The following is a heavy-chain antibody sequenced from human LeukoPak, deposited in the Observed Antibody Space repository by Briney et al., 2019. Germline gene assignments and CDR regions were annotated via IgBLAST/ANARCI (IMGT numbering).Heavy chain of an antibody. J-gene: IGHJ4*02. CDR1: GFTFSSYA. CDR2: IGGGGGTT. V-gene: IGHV3-23*01. Sequence: GGSLRLSCAASGFTFSSYAMSRVRQAPGKGLEWVSTIGGGGGTTYYADSVKGRFTISRDNSKNTLYLQMNSLRAEDTAVYYCAKGGNYYLDFWGQGTLVTVSP. D-gene: IGHD3-10*01. CDR3: AKGGNYYLDF.